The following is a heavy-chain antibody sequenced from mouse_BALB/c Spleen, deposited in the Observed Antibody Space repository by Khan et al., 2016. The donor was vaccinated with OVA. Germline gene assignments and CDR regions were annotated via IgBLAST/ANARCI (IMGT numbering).Heavy chain of an antibody. V-gene: IGHV9-3-1*01. J-gene: IGHJ4*01. CDR3: ARPPFFSYVMGY. CDR1: GYTFTNYG. Sequence: QIQLVQSGPELKKPGETDKISCKASGYTFTNYGMNWVKQAPGKGLKWMGWINTYTGEPTYADDFKGRFAFSLETSASTAYLQINNLKNEDTATYFCARPPFFSYVMGYWGQGTSVTVSS. CDR2: INTYTGEP.